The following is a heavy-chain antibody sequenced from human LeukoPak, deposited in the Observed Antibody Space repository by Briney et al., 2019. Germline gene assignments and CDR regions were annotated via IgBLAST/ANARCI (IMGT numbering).Heavy chain of an antibody. CDR3: AGSGWQVYLDY. J-gene: IGHJ4*02. CDR2: IKQDGSER. CDR1: GFTFTTFW. D-gene: IGHD6-19*01. Sequence: PGGSLRLSCAASGFTFTTFWMSWVRQAPGKGLEGVANIKQDGSERYYVDSVKGRFTISRDNAKNSLYLQMNSLRAEDTGVYYCAGSGWQVYLDYWGQGALVTVSS. V-gene: IGHV3-7*01.